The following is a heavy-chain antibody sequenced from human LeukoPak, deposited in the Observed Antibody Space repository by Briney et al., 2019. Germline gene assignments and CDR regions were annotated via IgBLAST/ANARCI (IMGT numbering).Heavy chain of an antibody. J-gene: IGHJ3*02. CDR3: ARHRSGYAFDI. D-gene: IGHD6-19*01. CDR2: IYYSGST. CDR1: GGSISSYY. Sequence: SETLSLTCTVSGGSISSYYWSWIRQPPRKGLEWIGYIYYSGSTTYNPSLKSRVTISVDTSKNQFSLKLSSVTAADTAVYYCARHRSGYAFDIWGQGTMVTVSS. V-gene: IGHV4-59*08.